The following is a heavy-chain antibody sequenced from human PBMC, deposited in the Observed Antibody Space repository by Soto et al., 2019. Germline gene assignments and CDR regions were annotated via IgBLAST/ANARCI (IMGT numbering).Heavy chain of an antibody. J-gene: IGHJ5*02. D-gene: IGHD4-17*01. V-gene: IGHV4-4*02. Sequence: QVQRQESGPGLLKPSGTLSLTCAVSGGYISSSNWWSWVRQPPGKGLEWIGEIYHSGSTYYNPSLKSRVTISVDKSKNQFSLKLSSVTAAYTAVYYCARVWTTVTNWFDPWGQGTLVTVSS. CDR1: GGYISSSNW. CDR3: ARVWTTVTNWFDP. CDR2: IYHSGST.